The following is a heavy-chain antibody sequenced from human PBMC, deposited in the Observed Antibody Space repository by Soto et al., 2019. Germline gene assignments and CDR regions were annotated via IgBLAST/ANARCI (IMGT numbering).Heavy chain of an antibody. D-gene: IGHD1-1*01. J-gene: IGHJ5*02. CDR2: IYYSGST. V-gene: IGHV4-59*08. CDR1: TYSMSSYY. CDR3: ASTPKGWNDMLS. Sequence: QVQLQESGPGLVKPSETLSLTCTVSTYSMSSYYWSWIRQPPGKGLEWIGYIYYSGSTNYNPSLKSRVTMSVDTSKNQFSLKLSSVTAADTAVYYCASTPKGWNDMLSWGQGTLVTVSS.